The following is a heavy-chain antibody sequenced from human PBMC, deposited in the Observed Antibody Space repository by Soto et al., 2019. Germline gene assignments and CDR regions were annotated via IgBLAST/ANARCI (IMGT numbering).Heavy chain of an antibody. Sequence: EVQLVESGGGSVQPGESLRLSRAASGFPFSNHWIHWVRQAPGTGLVWVSRVKYDGTITNYADSLRGRLTISRDNAKNTVDLQMNSLTVEDTAVYYWARGAQGAYYVEVWGKGTTVTVSS. V-gene: IGHV3-74*01. CDR1: GFPFSNHW. CDR3: ARGAQGAYYVEV. CDR2: VKYDGTIT. D-gene: IGHD3-16*01. J-gene: IGHJ6*03.